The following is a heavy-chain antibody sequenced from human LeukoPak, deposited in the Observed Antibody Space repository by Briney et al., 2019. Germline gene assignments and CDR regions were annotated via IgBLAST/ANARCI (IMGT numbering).Heavy chain of an antibody. D-gene: IGHD1-26*01. J-gene: IGHJ4*02. CDR2: IYYSGST. Sequence: SETLSLTCSVSGGSISSSSYYWGWIRQPPGKGLEWIGSIYYSGSTYYNPSLKSRVTISVDTSKNQFSLKLSSVTAADAAVYYCARRRNVGYFDYWGQGTLVTVSS. CDR3: ARRRNVGYFDY. CDR1: GGSISSSSYY. V-gene: IGHV4-39*01.